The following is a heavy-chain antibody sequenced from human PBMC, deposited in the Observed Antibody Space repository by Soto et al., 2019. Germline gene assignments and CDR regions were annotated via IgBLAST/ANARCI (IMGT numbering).Heavy chain of an antibody. Sequence: GASVKVSCKASGYTFTGYYMHWVRQAPGQGLEWMGWINPNSGGTNYAQKFQGWVTMTRDTSISTAYMELSRLRSDDTAVYYCARDFRTVVVTPEAFDIWGQGTMVTVSS. V-gene: IGHV1-2*04. CDR2: INPNSGGT. CDR1: GYTFTGYY. J-gene: IGHJ3*02. D-gene: IGHD2-21*02. CDR3: ARDFRTVVVTPEAFDI.